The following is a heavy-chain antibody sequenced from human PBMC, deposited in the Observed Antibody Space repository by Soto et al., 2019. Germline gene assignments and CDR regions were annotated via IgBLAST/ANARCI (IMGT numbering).Heavy chain of an antibody. V-gene: IGHV5-51*01. J-gene: IGHJ5*02. D-gene: IGHD2-15*01. CDR1: GYNCVSYW. Sequence: EPLKIWWKGAGYNCVSYWSGCVRKKHGKGPEWLGIIYPGDSDVRYSPSFQGQVTISVDKSVNTAYLQWSSLKASDTAMYYCARGERVYCSGGSCYSLSWFDPWGQGTLVTVPS. CDR2: IYPGDSDV. CDR3: ARGERVYCSGGSCYSLSWFDP.